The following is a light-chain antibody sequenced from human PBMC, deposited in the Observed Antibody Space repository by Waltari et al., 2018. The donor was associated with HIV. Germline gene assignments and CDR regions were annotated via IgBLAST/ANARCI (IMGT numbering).Light chain of an antibody. V-gene: IGLV3-1*01. CDR3: QVWDDEFLR. Sequence: ELSQPASLSVSEGQRVSISCSGAAGRVGSPCRYQRKSGQSPQLIINERNRRPSGVPDRFSASMSGDTTTLFISATQSVDEADYFCQVWDDEFLRFGGGTRLTVL. CDR2: ERN. CDR1: AGRVGS. J-gene: IGLJ2*01.